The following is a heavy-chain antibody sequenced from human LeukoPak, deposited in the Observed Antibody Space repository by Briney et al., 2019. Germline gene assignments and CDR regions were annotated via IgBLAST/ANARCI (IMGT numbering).Heavy chain of an antibody. J-gene: IGHJ6*03. Sequence: SETLSLTCTVSGGSISSSSYYWGWIRQPPGKGLEWIGSIYYSGSTYYNPSLKSRVTISVDTSKNQFSLKLSSVTAADTAVYYRARVNVATRSLYYYYYYMDVWGKGTTVTVSS. V-gene: IGHV4-39*07. D-gene: IGHD5-12*01. CDR3: ARVNVATRSLYYYYYYMDV. CDR1: GGSISSSSYY. CDR2: IYYSGST.